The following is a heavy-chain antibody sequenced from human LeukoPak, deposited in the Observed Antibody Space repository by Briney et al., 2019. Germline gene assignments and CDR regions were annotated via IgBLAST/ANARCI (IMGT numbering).Heavy chain of an antibody. CDR2: ISGSGGST. D-gene: IGHD6-6*01. CDR1: GFTFSSYA. J-gene: IGHJ4*02. Sequence: PGGSLRLSCAASGFTFSSYAMRWVRQARGKGLEWVSAISGSGGSTYYADSVKGRFTISRDNSKNTLYLQMNSLRAEDTAVYYCAKGRGIAARQSLDYWGQGTLVTVSS. V-gene: IGHV3-23*01. CDR3: AKGRGIAARQSLDY.